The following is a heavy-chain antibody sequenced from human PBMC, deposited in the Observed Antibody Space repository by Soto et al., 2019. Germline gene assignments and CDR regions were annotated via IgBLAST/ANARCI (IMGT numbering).Heavy chain of an antibody. V-gene: IGHV4-59*01. CDR2: IYYSGST. CDR3: ARDRHSSGWYAPGDAFDI. CDR1: GGSISSYY. Sequence: QVQLQESGPGLVKPSETLSLTCTVSGGSISSYYWSWIRQPPGKGLEWIGYIYYSGSTNYNPSLKSRVTISVDTSKNQFSLKLSSVTAADTAVYYCARDRHSSGWYAPGDAFDIWGQGTMVTVSS. D-gene: IGHD6-19*01. J-gene: IGHJ3*02.